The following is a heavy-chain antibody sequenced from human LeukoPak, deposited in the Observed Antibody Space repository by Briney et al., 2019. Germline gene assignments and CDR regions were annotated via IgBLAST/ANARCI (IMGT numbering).Heavy chain of an antibody. D-gene: IGHD6-13*01. V-gene: IGHV3-9*03. Sequence: GGSLRLSCAASGFTFDDYAMHWVRQAPGEGLEWVSGISWNSGSIGYADSVKGRFTISRDNAKNSLYLQMNSLRAEDMALYYCAKDAAGTTGGYYFDYWGQGTLVTVSS. CDR2: ISWNSGSI. J-gene: IGHJ4*02. CDR3: AKDAAGTTGGYYFDY. CDR1: GFTFDDYA.